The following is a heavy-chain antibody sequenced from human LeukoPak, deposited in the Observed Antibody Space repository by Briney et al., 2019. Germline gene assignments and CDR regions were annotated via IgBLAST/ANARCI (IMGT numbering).Heavy chain of an antibody. V-gene: IGHV3-66*02. J-gene: IGHJ3*02. Sequence: GGSLRLSCAASGFTVSSNYMSWVRQAPGKGLEWVSVIYSGGSTYYADSVKGRFTISRDNSKNTLYLQMNSLRAEDTAVYYCARFMVVAASHAFDIWGQATMVTVSS. CDR1: GFTVSSNY. D-gene: IGHD2-15*01. CDR2: IYSGGST. CDR3: ARFMVVAASHAFDI.